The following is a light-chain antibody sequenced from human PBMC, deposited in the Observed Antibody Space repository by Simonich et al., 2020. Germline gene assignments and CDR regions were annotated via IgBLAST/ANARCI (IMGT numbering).Light chain of an antibody. CDR2: EVS. Sequence: QSALTQPPSASGSPGQSVTISCTGTSSDVGGYNYVSWYQQHPGKAPKLMIYEVSKRPSGVPDRFFGSKSGNTASLTVSVLQDEDEADYYCSSYAGSNNWVFGGGTKLTVL. CDR1: SSDVGGYNY. CDR3: SSYAGSNNWV. V-gene: IGLV2-8*01. J-gene: IGLJ3*02.